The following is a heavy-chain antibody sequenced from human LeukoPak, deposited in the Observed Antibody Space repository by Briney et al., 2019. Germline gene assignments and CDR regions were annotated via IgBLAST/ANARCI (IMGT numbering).Heavy chain of an antibody. CDR2: MNPNSGNT. CDR3: ARETSTGTTGWMTYYMDV. CDR1: RYTFTSYD. D-gene: IGHD1-7*01. V-gene: IGHV1-8*03. Sequence: ASVKVSCKASRYTFTSYDINWVRQATGQGLEWMGWMNPNSGNTGYAQKFQGRVTITRNTSISTAYMELSSLRSEDTAVYYCARETSTGTTGWMTYYMDVWGKGTTVTVSS. J-gene: IGHJ6*03.